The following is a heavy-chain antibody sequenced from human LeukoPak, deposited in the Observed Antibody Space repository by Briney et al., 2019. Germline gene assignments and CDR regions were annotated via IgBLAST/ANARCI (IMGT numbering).Heavy chain of an antibody. CDR3: ARLVGAVAGTRPYYYYGMDV. CDR2: IYPGDSDT. Sequence: GEALKISSKGSGYSFTSYWIGWVRQMPGKGLEWMGIIYPGDSDTRYSPSFQRQVTISADKSISTAYLQWSSLKASDTAMYYCARLVGAVAGTRPYYYYGMDVWGQGTTVTVSS. J-gene: IGHJ6*02. CDR1: GYSFTSYW. V-gene: IGHV5-51*01. D-gene: IGHD6-19*01.